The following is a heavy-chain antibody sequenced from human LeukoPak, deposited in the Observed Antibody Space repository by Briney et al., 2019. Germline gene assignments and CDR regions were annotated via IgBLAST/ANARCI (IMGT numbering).Heavy chain of an antibody. J-gene: IGHJ4*02. CDR2: IRQDGGEK. CDR1: GFTFSDYW. D-gene: IGHD6-13*01. Sequence: GGSLRLSCAVSGFTFSDYWMNWVRQAPGKGLEWVASIRQDGGEKSYVDSVKGRLTISRDNTKHSLYLQMSSLRAEDTGAYYYARDGTAAGLYFDLWGQGTLVTVSS. V-gene: IGHV3-7*01. CDR3: ARDGTAAGLYFDL.